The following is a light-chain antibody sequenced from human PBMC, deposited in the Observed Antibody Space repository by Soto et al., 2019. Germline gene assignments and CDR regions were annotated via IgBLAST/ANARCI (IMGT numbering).Light chain of an antibody. CDR2: KAS. V-gene: IGKV1-5*03. CDR3: QKYNSYPWT. J-gene: IGKJ1*01. Sequence: DIQMTQSPSTLSASVLYGVTITCRASQSISSWLAWYQQKPGKAPKLLIYKASSLESGVPSRFSGSGSGTEFTLTISSLQPDDFATYYCQKYNSYPWTFGQGTKVDIK. CDR1: QSISSW.